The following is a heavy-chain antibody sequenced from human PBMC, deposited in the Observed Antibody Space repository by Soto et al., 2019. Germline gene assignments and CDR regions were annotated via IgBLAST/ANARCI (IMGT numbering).Heavy chain of an antibody. D-gene: IGHD4-17*01. CDR2: IYYSGST. Sequence: SETLSLTCTVSGGSISSVGYYWSWIRQHPGKGLEVIGYIYYSGSTYCNPSLRSRVTISVDTSKNQFSLKLSPVTAADTAVYYCARDHSFPYGDYPGYGMDXWGQGTTVTVS. CDR3: ARDHSFPYGDYPGYGMDX. CDR1: GGSISSVGYY. V-gene: IGHV4-31*03. J-gene: IGHJ6*02.